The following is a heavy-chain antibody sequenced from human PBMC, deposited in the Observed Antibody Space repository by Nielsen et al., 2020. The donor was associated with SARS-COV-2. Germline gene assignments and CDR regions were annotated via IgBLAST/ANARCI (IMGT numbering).Heavy chain of an antibody. V-gene: IGHV1-69*04. D-gene: IGHD1-1*01. Sequence: SSVKVSCKPSVCTFSAYAINWVRQAPGQGLDWMGRIIALLDKTDYAQRFQGRVTITADKSTATAYMELTSLRPDDTGVYYCARARPVHLERLSRGDGLDIWGQGTMVIGSS. CDR2: IIALLDKT. J-gene: IGHJ3*02. CDR1: VCTFSAYA. CDR3: ARARPVHLERLSRGDGLDI.